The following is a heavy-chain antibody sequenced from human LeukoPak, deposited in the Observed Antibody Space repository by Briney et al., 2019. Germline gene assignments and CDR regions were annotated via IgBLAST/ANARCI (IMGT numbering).Heavy chain of an antibody. CDR3: ARDLAAAGPGRFDP. CDR2: INWNGGST. Sequence: GGSLRLSCAASGFTFSGHNMNWVRQAPGKGLEWVSGINWNGGSTSYADSVKGRFTISRDNAKNSLYLQMNSPRAEDTALYHCARDLAAAGPGRFDPWGQGTLVTVSS. J-gene: IGHJ5*02. V-gene: IGHV3-20*01. D-gene: IGHD6-13*01. CDR1: GFTFSGHN.